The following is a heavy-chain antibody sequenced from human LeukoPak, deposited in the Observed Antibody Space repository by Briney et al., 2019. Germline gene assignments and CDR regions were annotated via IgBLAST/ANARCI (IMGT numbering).Heavy chain of an antibody. CDR1: GVYW. V-gene: IGHV3-7*01. D-gene: IGHD3-10*01. Sequence: PGGSLRLSCAVSGVYWMSWVRQAPGKGLEWVANINQDGSVIYYVDSVKGRFTISRDNAKNSLYLQMNSLRAEDTAVYYCARDRRLYYYGSGIKTTWGQGTLVTVSS. CDR2: INQDGSVI. J-gene: IGHJ4*02. CDR3: ARDRRLYYYGSGIKTT.